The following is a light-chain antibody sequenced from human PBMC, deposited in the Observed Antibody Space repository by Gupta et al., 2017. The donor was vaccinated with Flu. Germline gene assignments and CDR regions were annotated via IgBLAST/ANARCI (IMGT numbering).Light chain of an antibody. CDR3: SSHAGRVTWV. CDR1: STAVGASNR. Sequence: QSAPTQPRSVSGSPGQSVTISCTGSSTAVGASNRVPWYQQRPGKAPKLILYEVSARPSGVPDRFSGSKSGNKASLSISGLQADDEADYYCSSHAGRVTWVFGTGTTVTVL. CDR2: EVS. J-gene: IGLJ1*01. V-gene: IGLV2-11*01.